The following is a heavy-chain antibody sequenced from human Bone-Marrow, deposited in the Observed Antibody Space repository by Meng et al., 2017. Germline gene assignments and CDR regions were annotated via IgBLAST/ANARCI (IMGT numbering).Heavy chain of an antibody. V-gene: IGHV1-2*06. J-gene: IGHJ4*02. D-gene: IGHD5-24*01. CDR1: GYTFTGYY. CDR2: IDCNNGGA. Sequence: QIQLVQSGAGVKQPGASVMVSCKASGYTFTGYYIHWVRQAPGQGLEWLGRIDCNNGGAIYAQKFQDRVTMTRDTSITTAYMDLSRLTSDDTAVYYCARDQAKMEGFDYWGQGTLVTVSS. CDR3: ARDQAKMEGFDY.